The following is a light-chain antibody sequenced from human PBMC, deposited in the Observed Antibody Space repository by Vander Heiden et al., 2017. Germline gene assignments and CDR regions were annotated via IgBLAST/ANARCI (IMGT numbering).Light chain of an antibody. V-gene: IGLV3-25*03. CDR3: QSADSSGTYVV. CDR1: ALPKQN. Sequence: SYELTQPPSLSVSPGQTARITCSVVALPKQNAYWNQQRPGQDPVLVIYKDSERPSGIAERFSGSSSGTTGTLTISGVQAEDEADYYCQSADSSGTYVVFGGGTKLTVL. J-gene: IGLJ2*01. CDR2: KDS.